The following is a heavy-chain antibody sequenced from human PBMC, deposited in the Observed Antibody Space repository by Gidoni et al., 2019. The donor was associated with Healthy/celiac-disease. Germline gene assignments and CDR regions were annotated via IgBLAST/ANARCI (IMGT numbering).Heavy chain of an antibody. CDR3: ASSPGVVVAANHYNWFDP. CDR2: INHSGST. D-gene: IGHD2-15*01. V-gene: IGHV4-34*01. J-gene: IGHJ5*02. Sequence: QVQLQQWGAGLLKPSETLSLTCAVYGGSFSGYYWSWIRQPPGKGLEWIGEINHSGSTNYNPSLKSRVTISVDTSKNQFSLKLSSVTAADTAVYYCASSPGVVVAANHYNWFDPWGQGTLVTVSS. CDR1: GGSFSGYY.